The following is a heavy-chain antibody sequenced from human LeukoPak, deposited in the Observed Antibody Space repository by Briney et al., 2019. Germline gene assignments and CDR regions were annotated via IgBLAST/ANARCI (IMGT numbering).Heavy chain of an antibody. Sequence: PSETLSLTCTVSGGSISSSSYYWGWIRQPPGKGLEWIGSIYYTGSTSYNPSLKSRVTISVDTSKNQFSLKLSSVTAADTAVYYCARRPPLGDGYNYFDYWGQGTLVTVSS. V-gene: IGHV4-39*01. J-gene: IGHJ4*02. CDR1: GGSISSSSYY. CDR3: ARRPPLGDGYNYFDY. D-gene: IGHD5-24*01. CDR2: IYYTGST.